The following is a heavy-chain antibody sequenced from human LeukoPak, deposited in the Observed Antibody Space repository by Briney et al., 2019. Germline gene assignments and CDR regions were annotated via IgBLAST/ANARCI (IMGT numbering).Heavy chain of an antibody. CDR1: GGTFSSYA. V-gene: IGHV1-69*04. CDR3: AREVDDSSGYYTPPPPYYYYGMDV. CDR2: IIPILGIA. J-gene: IGHJ6*02. Sequence: ASVKVSCKASGGTFSSYAISWVRQAPGQGLEWMGRIIPILGIANYAQKFQGRVTITADKSTSTAYMELSSLRSEDTAVYYCAREVDDSSGYYTPPPPYYYYGMDVWGQGTTVTVSS. D-gene: IGHD3-22*01.